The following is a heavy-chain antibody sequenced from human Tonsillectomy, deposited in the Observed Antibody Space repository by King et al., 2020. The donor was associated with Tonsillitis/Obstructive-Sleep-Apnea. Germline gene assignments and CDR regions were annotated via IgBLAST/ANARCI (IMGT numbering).Heavy chain of an antibody. J-gene: IGHJ5*02. D-gene: IGHD1/OR15-1a*01. Sequence: QLVQSGAEVKKPGSSVKVSCKASGGTFNNYGVSWVRQAPGQGLEWMGAIIPIFGPPKYAQKFQGRVTITADESTSTAYMELSSLRSEDTAMYYCAKDQQYWFDPWGQGTLVTVSP. CDR2: IIPIFGPP. V-gene: IGHV1-69*01. CDR1: GGTFNNYG. CDR3: AKDQQYWFDP.